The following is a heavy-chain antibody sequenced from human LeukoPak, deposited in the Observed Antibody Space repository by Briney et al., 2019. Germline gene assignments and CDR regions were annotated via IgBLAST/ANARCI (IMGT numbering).Heavy chain of an antibody. V-gene: IGHV1-69*04. CDR1: GGTFSSYA. Sequence: SVKVPCKASGGTFSSYAIIWVRQAPGQGREWMGRIIPILGIANYAQKFQGRVTITADKSTSTAYMELSSVRAEDTAVYYCARLAAAGTFYFDYWGQGTLVTVSS. CDR3: ARLAAAGTFYFDY. D-gene: IGHD6-13*01. CDR2: IIPILGIA. J-gene: IGHJ4*02.